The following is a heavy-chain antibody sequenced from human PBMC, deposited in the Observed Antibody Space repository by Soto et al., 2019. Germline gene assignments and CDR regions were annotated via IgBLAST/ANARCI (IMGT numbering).Heavy chain of an antibody. J-gene: IGHJ4*02. D-gene: IGHD6-19*01. CDR2: INPNSGGT. Sequence: ASVKVSCKASGYTFTGYYMHWVRQAPGQGLELMGWINPNSGGTNYAQKFQGRVTMTRXXXXXXAXMXLXXXXSDDTAVYYCARGDSSGPYDYWGQGTLVTVSS. V-gene: IGHV1-2*02. CDR3: ARGDSSGPYDY. CDR1: GYTFTGYY.